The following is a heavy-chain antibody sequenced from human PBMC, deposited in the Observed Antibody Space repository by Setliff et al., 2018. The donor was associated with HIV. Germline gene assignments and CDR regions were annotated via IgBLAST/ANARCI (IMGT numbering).Heavy chain of an antibody. J-gene: IGHJ4*02. CDR1: GFSFSRYT. D-gene: IGHD3-22*01. V-gene: IGHV3-21*01. CDR3: ARGDSFVYSYVYPDY. Sequence: GGSLRLSCVASGFSFSRYTMMWVRQAPGKGLEWVSSITSNLNYRYADSVKGRFTISRDNTKNSLYLQMNSLRAEDTAVYYYARGDSFVYSYVYPDYWGQGTLVTVSS. CDR2: ITSNLNYR.